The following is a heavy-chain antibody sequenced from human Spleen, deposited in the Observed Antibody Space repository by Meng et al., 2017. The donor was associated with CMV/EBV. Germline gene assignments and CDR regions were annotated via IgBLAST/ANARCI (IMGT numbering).Heavy chain of an antibody. J-gene: IGHJ4*02. CDR3: AHQIPWGWYFDH. Sequence: FSGFSLSTSGVGVGWIRQPQGKAREWLALIYWNDDKRYSPYLKSRLTITKDTSKNQVVLTMTNMDPVDTATYYCAHQIPWGWYFDHWGRGTLVTVSS. CDR1: GFSLSTSGVG. V-gene: IGHV2-5*01. D-gene: IGHD6-19*01. CDR2: IYWNDDK.